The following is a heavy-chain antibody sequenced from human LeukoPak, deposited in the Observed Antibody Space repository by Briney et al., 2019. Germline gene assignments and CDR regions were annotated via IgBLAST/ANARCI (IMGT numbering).Heavy chain of an antibody. V-gene: IGHV3-66*01. D-gene: IGHD3-10*01. Sequence: GGSLRLSCAASGFTVNSNDMSWVRQAPGKGLEWVSVIANDGRTYYADSVKGRFTISRDNSKNTLYLQMNSLRAEDTAVYYCARDFSGALWFGEPRGQGTLVTVSS. CDR1: GFTVNSND. CDR2: IANDGRT. J-gene: IGHJ4*02. CDR3: ARDFSGALWFGEP.